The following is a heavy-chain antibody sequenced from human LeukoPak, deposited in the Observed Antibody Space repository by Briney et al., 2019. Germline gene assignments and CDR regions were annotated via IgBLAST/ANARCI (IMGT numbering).Heavy chain of an antibody. CDR3: ARGRGGGVSSNHWFDP. CDR2: IYYSGTT. D-gene: IGHD1-14*01. J-gene: IGHJ5*02. Sequence: SETLSHTCTVSGGSISSYYWSWIRQPPGKGLEWIGYIYYSGTTNYNPSLKSRVTISVDTPKNQFSLNLISVTAADTAVYFCARGRGGGVSSNHWFDPWGQGPLVSVSS. CDR1: GGSISSYY. V-gene: IGHV4-59*12.